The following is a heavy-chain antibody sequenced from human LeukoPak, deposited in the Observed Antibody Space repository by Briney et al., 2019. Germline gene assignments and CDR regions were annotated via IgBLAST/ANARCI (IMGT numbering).Heavy chain of an antibody. CDR3: ARAPSTIFGVITLDYFDY. D-gene: IGHD3-3*01. V-gene: IGHV4-61*02. CDR1: GGSISSGSYY. CDR2: IYTSGGT. J-gene: IGHJ4*02. Sequence: SQTLSLTCTVSGGSISSGSYYWSWIRQPAGKGLEWIGRIYTSGGTNYNPSLKSRVTISVDTSKNQFSLKLSSVTAADTAVYYCARAPSTIFGVITLDYFDYWGQGTLVTVSS.